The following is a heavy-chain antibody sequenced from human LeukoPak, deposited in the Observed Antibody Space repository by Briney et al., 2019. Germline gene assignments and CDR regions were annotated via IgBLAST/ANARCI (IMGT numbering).Heavy chain of an antibody. Sequence: ASVKVSCKASGYTFTSYAVHWVRQAPGQRLEWMGWINAGNGNTKYSQKFQGRVTITADESTSTAYMELSSLRSEDTAVYYCARDPVSPEAVAGTWYFQHWGQGTLVTVSS. J-gene: IGHJ1*01. D-gene: IGHD6-19*01. CDR3: ARDPVSPEAVAGTWYFQH. CDR2: INAGNGNT. CDR1: GYTFTSYA. V-gene: IGHV1-3*01.